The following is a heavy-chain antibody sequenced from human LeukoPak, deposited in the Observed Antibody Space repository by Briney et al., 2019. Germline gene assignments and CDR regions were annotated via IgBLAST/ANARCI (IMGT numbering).Heavy chain of an antibody. V-gene: IGHV1-46*01. CDR3: ARDNSIHERGWWFDP. J-gene: IGHJ5*02. CDR2: INPRGTST. Sequence: ASVKVSCKASGYSFTSHYMHWVRQAPGQGLEWMGLINPRGTSTIYAEKFQSRIIMTRDTSTTTDYMELSSLKSDDTAVYYCARDNSIHERGWWFDPWGQGTLVTVSS. CDR1: GYSFTSHY. D-gene: IGHD4-23*01.